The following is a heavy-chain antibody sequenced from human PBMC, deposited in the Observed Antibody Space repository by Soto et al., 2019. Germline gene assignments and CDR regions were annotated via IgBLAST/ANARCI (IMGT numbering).Heavy chain of an antibody. V-gene: IGHV3-20*04. J-gene: IGHJ4*02. CDR3: ASEVTYYYDSSGYSTSPRDY. D-gene: IGHD3-22*01. Sequence: GSLRLSCAASGFTFDDYGMSWARQAPGKGLEWVSGVNWNGGSTGYADSVKGRFTISRDNAKNSLYLQMNSLRAEDTAVYYCASEVTYYYDSSGYSTSPRDYWGQGPLVTVSS. CDR2: VNWNGGST. CDR1: GFTFDDYG.